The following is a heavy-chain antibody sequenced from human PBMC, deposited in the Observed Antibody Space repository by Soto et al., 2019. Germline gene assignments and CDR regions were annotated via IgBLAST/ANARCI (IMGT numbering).Heavy chain of an antibody. D-gene: IGHD3-10*01. J-gene: IGHJ5*02. Sequence: QVQLVESGGGVVQPGRSLRLSCAASGFTFSSYGMHWVRQAPGKGLEWVAVISYDGSNKYYADSVKGRFIISRDNSKNTLYLQMNSLRAEDTAVYYCAKDGGGVIKGNWFDPWGQGTLVTVSS. CDR1: GFTFSSYG. CDR3: AKDGGGVIKGNWFDP. V-gene: IGHV3-30*18. CDR2: ISYDGSNK.